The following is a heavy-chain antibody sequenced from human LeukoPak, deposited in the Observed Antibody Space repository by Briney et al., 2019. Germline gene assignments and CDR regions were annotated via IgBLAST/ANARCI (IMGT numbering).Heavy chain of an antibody. CDR1: GFTVSSNY. Sequence: PGGSLRLSCAASGFTVSSNYMSWVRQAPGKGLEWVSVIYSGGSTYYADSVKGRFTISRDNSKNTLYLQMNSLRAEDTAVYYCAREERYSSSWYRSYYFDYWGQGTLVTVSS. J-gene: IGHJ4*02. CDR3: AREERYSSSWYRSYYFDY. D-gene: IGHD6-13*01. V-gene: IGHV3-66*01. CDR2: IYSGGST.